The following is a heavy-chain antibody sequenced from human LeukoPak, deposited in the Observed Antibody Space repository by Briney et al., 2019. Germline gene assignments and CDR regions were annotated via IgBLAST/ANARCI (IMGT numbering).Heavy chain of an antibody. V-gene: IGHV1-18*01. CDR1: GYTFTSYG. D-gene: IGHD2-2*01. CDR2: INAYNGNT. J-gene: IGHJ3*02. CDR3: ARESVPGDAFDI. Sequence: ASVKVSCKASGYTFTSYGISWVRQAPGQGLEWMGWINAYNGNTEYAQKVQGRVTMTTDTSTSTAYMELRSLRSDDTAVYYCARESVPGDAFDIWGQGTMVTVSS.